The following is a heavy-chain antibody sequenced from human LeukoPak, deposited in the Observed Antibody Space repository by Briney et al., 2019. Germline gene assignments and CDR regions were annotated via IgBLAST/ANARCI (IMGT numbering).Heavy chain of an antibody. V-gene: IGHV3-7*01. J-gene: IGHJ4*02. CDR3: ARLSSAANDY. D-gene: IGHD2-15*01. CDR2: IKQDGSRT. CDR1: GYTFSTNW. Sequence: GGSLRLSCAASGYTFSTNWMNWVRQAPGKGLEWVANIKQDGSRTQYVDSVKGRFTISKDNTNNILYLQMNSLRAEDTAVYYCARLSSAANDYWGQGTLVTVSS.